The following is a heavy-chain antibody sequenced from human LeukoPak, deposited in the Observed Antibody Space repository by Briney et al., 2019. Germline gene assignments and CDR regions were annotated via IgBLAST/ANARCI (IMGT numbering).Heavy chain of an antibody. J-gene: IGHJ4*02. CDR2: SRNKANSCTT. D-gene: IGHD1-26*01. V-gene: IGHV3-72*01. CDR3: TRVGLGATKDFDQ. CDR1: GFTLNDHY. Sequence: GGSLRLSCEVSGFTLNDHYIDWVRQAPGKGLEWVGRSRNKANSCTTEYAASVKGRFTISRDDSKDSVFLQMNSLKTEDTAFYYCTRVGLGATKDFDQWGQGTLVTVSS.